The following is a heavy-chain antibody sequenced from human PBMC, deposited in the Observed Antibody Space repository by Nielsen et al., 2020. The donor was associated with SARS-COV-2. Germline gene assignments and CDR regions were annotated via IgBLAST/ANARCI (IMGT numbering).Heavy chain of an antibody. CDR3: AKPPAAYHYYGLDI. CDR2: VSDDGNSQ. V-gene: IGHV3-30*18. Sequence: GGSLRLSCAASGFVFRHYAMHWARQAPGKGLEWVAVVSDDGNSQYYADSVRGRFTVSRDNSDNTLYLQMNSLRPEDTAVYYCAKPPAAYHYYGLDIWGRGTTVTVSS. J-gene: IGHJ6*02. CDR1: GFVFRHYA. D-gene: IGHD2-2*01.